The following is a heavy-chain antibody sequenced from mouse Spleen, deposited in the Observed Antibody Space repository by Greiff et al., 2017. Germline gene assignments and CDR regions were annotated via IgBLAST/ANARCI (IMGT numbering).Heavy chain of an antibody. J-gene: IGHJ2*01. Sequence: VQLQQSGPELVKPGASVKISCKASGYSFTDYNMNWVKQSNGKSLEWIGYINPNNGGTSYNQKFKGKATLTVNKSSSTAYMELRSLTSEDSAVYYCARPGLDGNYVRFFDYWGQGTTLTVSS. V-gene: IGHV1-22*01. CDR3: ARPGLDGNYVRFFDY. D-gene: IGHD2-1*01. CDR2: INPNNGGT. CDR1: GYSFTDYN.